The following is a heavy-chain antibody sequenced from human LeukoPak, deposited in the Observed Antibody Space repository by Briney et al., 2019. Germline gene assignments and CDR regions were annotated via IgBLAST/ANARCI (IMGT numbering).Heavy chain of an antibody. D-gene: IGHD3-22*01. CDR2: IYPGDSDT. CDR3: TRSKYYYDSSGYFTFDY. V-gene: IGHV5-51*01. J-gene: IGHJ4*02. CDR1: GYSFTSYW. Sequence: GESLKISRKGSGYSFTSYWIGWVRQMPGKGLEWMGIIYPGDSDTRYSPSFQGQVTISADKSISTAYLQWSSLKASDTAMYYCTRSKYYYDSSGYFTFDYWGQGTLVTVSS.